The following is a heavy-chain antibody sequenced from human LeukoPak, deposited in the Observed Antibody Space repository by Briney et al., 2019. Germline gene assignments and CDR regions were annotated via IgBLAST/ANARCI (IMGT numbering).Heavy chain of an antibody. CDR3: ASVQNSRTYWFDP. V-gene: IGHV4-59*01. D-gene: IGHD6-13*01. CDR1: GDSISNYY. Sequence: SETLSLTCIVSGDSISNYYWSWIRQPPGKGLEWIGYIYYSGGTNYYPALKSRVTITVDTSENKLSLKLSFVTAADTAAYYCASVQNSRTYWFDPWGQGTLVTVSS. J-gene: IGHJ5*02. CDR2: IYYSGGT.